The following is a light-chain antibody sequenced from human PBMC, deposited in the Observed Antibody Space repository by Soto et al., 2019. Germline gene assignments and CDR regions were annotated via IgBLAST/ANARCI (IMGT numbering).Light chain of an antibody. Sequence: EIVLTQSPGTLSLSPGERATLSCRASQSVNNNYLAWYQQKPGQAPRRLIYVASSRATGIPDRFSGSGSGTDFTLTISRLEPEDFAVYYCQQYGSSPPYTFGQGTKLEIK. CDR3: QQYGSSPPYT. CDR2: VAS. V-gene: IGKV3-20*01. J-gene: IGKJ2*01. CDR1: QSVNNNY.